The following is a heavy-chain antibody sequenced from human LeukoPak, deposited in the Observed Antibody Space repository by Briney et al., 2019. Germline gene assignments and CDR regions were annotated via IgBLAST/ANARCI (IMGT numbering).Heavy chain of an antibody. CDR3: ARIVRGVTKYYFDY. CDR2: ISSSSSYT. V-gene: IGHV3-11*06. Sequence: GGSLRISCAASGFTFSDYYMSWIRQAPGKGLEWVLYISSSSSYTNYADSVKGRFTISRDNAKNSLYLQMNSLRAEDTAVYYCARIVRGVTKYYFDYWGQGTLVTVSS. D-gene: IGHD3-10*01. CDR1: GFTFSDYY. J-gene: IGHJ4*02.